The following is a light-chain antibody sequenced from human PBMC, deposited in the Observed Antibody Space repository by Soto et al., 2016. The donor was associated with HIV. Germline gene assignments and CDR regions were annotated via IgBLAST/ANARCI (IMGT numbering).Light chain of an antibody. CDR2: KTS. Sequence: RVTITCRASQSLDNWLAWYQQKPGKAPKLLIYKTSTLETGVPPRFSGSGSGTDYTLTISSLQPDDFASYHCQQYKSYFTFGPGTKVDI. V-gene: IGKV1-5*03. J-gene: IGKJ3*01. CDR1: QSLDNW. CDR3: QQYKSYFT.